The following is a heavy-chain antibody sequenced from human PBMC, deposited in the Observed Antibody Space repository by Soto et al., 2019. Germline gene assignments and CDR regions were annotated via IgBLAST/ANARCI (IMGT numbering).Heavy chain of an antibody. CDR3: ARTRANGYFDF. CDR2: FNGYNGKI. Sequence: ASVQVSCKAAGYKFFDSGISWVRQAPAQGLEWMGWFNGYNGKINYAQKFQGRVTLTTDTSTSTVYMEVRSLRSDDMAVYYCARTRANGYFDFWGQGTVVTVSS. CDR1: GYKFFDSG. V-gene: IGHV1-18*03. D-gene: IGHD3-22*01. J-gene: IGHJ4*02.